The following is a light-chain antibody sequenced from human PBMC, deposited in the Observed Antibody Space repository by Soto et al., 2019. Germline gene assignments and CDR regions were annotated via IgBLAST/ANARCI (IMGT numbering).Light chain of an antibody. CDR1: QSIYEK. J-gene: IGKJ4*01. Sequence: EIVMTQSPATLSVSPGERVTLSCRASQSIYEKLAWYQQKPGQTPRLVIYDTSTRATGTSGSFSGSGSGTEFTLTISSLQSEDCAFYYCQQYHRWPLTVGGGTKGDIK. CDR2: DTS. V-gene: IGKV3-15*01. CDR3: QQYHRWPLT.